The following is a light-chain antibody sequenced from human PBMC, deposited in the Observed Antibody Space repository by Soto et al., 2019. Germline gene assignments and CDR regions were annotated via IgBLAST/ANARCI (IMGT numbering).Light chain of an antibody. Sequence: QSVLTQPPSASGTPGQRVTISCSGSTSNMGTNTVHWYQHLPRAAPKLLIYSDNQRPSGVPGRFSGSKSGTSASLAITVLQAEDEADYYCAAWDGSLNHILFGGGTQLTV. J-gene: IGLJ2*01. CDR3: AAWDGSLNHIL. CDR2: SDN. CDR1: TSNMGTNT. V-gene: IGLV1-44*01.